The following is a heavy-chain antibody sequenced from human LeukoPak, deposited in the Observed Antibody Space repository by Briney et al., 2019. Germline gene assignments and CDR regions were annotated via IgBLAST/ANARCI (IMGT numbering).Heavy chain of an antibody. D-gene: IGHD3-16*02. Sequence: PSETLSLTCTVSGGSISSYYWSWIRQPPGKGLEWIGYIYYSGSTNYNPSLKSRVTISVDTSKNQFSLKLSSATAADTAVYYCARLSFNWFDPWGQGTLVTVSS. CDR1: GGSISSYY. CDR2: IYYSGST. CDR3: ARLSFNWFDP. V-gene: IGHV4-59*01. J-gene: IGHJ5*02.